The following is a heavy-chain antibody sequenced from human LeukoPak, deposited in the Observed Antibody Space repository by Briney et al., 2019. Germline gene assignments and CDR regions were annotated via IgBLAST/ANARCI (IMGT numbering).Heavy chain of an antibody. CDR1: GGSISSYY. D-gene: IGHD2-2*01. Sequence: SETLSLTCTVSGGSISSYYWSWIRQPAGKGLEWIGRIYTSGSTNYNPSLKSRVTMSVDTSKNQFSLKLSSVTAADTAVYYCARAAYYCSSTSCYHNWFDPWGQGTLVTDSS. V-gene: IGHV4-4*07. CDR2: IYTSGST. CDR3: ARAAYYCSSTSCYHNWFDP. J-gene: IGHJ5*02.